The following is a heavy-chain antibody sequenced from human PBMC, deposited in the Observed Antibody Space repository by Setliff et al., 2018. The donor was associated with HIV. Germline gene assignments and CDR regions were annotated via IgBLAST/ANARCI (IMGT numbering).Heavy chain of an antibody. CDR3: ARGIAAAGGYFDY. Sequence: SETLSLTCTVSGGSISSGGYYWNWIRQHPGNGLEWIGYIYYSGNTYYNTSLKSRLTISLDTSKNQFPLKLSSVTAADTAVYYCARGIAAAGGYFDYWGPGTLVTVSS. V-gene: IGHV4-31*03. J-gene: IGHJ4*02. D-gene: IGHD6-13*01. CDR1: GGSISSGGYY. CDR2: IYYSGNT.